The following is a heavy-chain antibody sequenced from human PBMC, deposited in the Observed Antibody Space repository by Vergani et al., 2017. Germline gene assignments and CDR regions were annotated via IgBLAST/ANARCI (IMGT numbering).Heavy chain of an antibody. J-gene: IGHJ4*02. CDR3: ARDDWTHRDGYNWGNFDY. CDR2: IIPILGTA. D-gene: IGHD5-24*01. Sequence: QVQLVESGGGVVQPGGSLRLSCAASGFTFSSYAISWVRQAPGQGLEWMGRIIPILGTANYAQKFQGRVTITADESTSTAYMELSSLRSEDTAVYYCARDDWTHRDGYNWGNFDYWGQGTLVTVSS. V-gene: IGHV1-69*11. CDR1: GFTFSSYA.